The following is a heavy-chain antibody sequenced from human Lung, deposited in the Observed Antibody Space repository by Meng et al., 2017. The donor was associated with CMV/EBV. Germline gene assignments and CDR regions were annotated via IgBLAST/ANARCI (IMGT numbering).Heavy chain of an antibody. CDR2: IKRNTDGGTR. CDR3: TTAGANYEPDY. J-gene: IGHJ4*02. CDR1: GFTFSNAW. V-gene: IGHV3-15*01. Sequence: GESXKISXAASGFTFSNAWMSWVRQAPGKGLEWVGRIKRNTDGGTRDHAAPVRGRFTISRDDSKNTLYLQMNSLTTEDTAVYYCTTAGANYEPDYWGQGTLVTVSS. D-gene: IGHD3-22*01.